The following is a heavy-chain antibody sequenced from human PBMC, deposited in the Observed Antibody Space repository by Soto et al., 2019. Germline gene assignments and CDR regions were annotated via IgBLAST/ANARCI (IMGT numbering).Heavy chain of an antibody. CDR1: GYTFTTYD. D-gene: IGHD3-3*01. CDR3: ASGRFGEWLSKD. Sequence: QVQLVQSGAEVKKPGASVKVSCKASGYTFTTYDIHWVRQATGQGLEWMGWMNPSTGNTGTTQQFLGRVTMTRDTSISTAYMELTSLTSEDTAVYYCASGRFGEWLSKDWGQGTPVTVSS. V-gene: IGHV1-8*01. J-gene: IGHJ4*02. CDR2: MNPSTGNT.